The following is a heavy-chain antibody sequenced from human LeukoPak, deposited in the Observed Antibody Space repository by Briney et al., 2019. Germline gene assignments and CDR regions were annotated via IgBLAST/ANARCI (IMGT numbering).Heavy chain of an antibody. CDR3: AKWGRGIVRGAKGVY. Sequence: PGGSLRLSCAASGFTFSSYAMSWVRQAPGKGLEWVSAISGSGGSTYYADSVKGRFTISRDNSKNTLYLQMNSLRAEDTAVYYCAKWGRGIVRGAKGVYWGQGTLVTVSS. D-gene: IGHD3-10*01. CDR1: GFTFSSYA. V-gene: IGHV3-23*01. CDR2: ISGSGGST. J-gene: IGHJ4*02.